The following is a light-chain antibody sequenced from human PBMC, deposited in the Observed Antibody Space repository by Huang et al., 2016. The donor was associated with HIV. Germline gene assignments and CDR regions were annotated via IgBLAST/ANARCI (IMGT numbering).Light chain of an antibody. V-gene: IGKV1-39*01. CDR1: QTITTY. Sequence: DIQMTPSPSSLSASVGDIVTITCRASQTITTYLYWYQQKPGEAPKLLIYGASTLQSGVPSRFSGSGSGTDFTLTISSLQPEDFATYSCQQTYENLPTFGQGTRLEIK. CDR2: GAS. CDR3: QQTYENLPT. J-gene: IGKJ5*01.